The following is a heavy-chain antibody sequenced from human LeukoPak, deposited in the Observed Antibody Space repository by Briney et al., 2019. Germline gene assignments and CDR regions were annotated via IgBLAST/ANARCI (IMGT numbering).Heavy chain of an antibody. J-gene: IGHJ4*02. Sequence: PGGSLRLSCAGSGLTFINYWMTWVRQVPGKGLGWVANINRDGSGKYYLPSVRGRFTISKDDAKDSLYLQMDSLRPEDTAIYYCARVEYSGNGNLYWGQGTLVTVSS. CDR2: INRDGSGK. V-gene: IGHV3-7*03. CDR3: ARVEYSGNGNLY. CDR1: GLTFINYW. D-gene: IGHD1-26*01.